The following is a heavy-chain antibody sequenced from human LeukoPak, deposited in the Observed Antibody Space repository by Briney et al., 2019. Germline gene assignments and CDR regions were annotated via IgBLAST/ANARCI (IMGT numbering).Heavy chain of an antibody. D-gene: IGHD3-10*01. V-gene: IGHV4-34*01. Sequence: PSETLSLTCAVYGGSFSGYYWSWIRQPPGKGLEWIGEINHSGSTNYNPSLKSRVTISVDTSKNQFSLKLNSVTAADTAVYYCARDYYGSGSSYYMDVWGKGTTVTISS. CDR2: INHSGST. CDR1: GGSFSGYY. J-gene: IGHJ6*03. CDR3: ARDYYGSGSSYYMDV.